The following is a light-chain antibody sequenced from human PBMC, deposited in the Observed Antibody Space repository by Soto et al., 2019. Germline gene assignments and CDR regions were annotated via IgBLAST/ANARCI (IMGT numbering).Light chain of an antibody. V-gene: IGLV1-36*01. Sequence: QSVLTQPPSVSEAPGQRVTISCSGSNVGNKAVNWYQQLPGKAPKLLPYYDDMLSSGVSDRFSGSKSGTSASLAISGLQNDDDGDYYCAIWDDSVDGWVFGGGTKLTVL. CDR1: NVGNKA. J-gene: IGLJ3*02. CDR2: YDD. CDR3: AIWDDSVDGWV.